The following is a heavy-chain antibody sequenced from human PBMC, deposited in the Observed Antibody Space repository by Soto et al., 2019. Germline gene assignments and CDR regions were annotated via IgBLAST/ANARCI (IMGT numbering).Heavy chain of an antibody. Sequence: ASVKVSCKASGYTFTSYAMHWVRQAPGQRLEWMGWINAGNGNTKYSQKFQGRVTITRDTSASTAYMELSSLRSEDTAVYYCAREERQGRIEVAGRIWWLDPWGQGTLVTVYS. CDR1: GYTFTSYA. D-gene: IGHD6-19*01. J-gene: IGHJ5*02. CDR2: INAGNGNT. V-gene: IGHV1-3*01. CDR3: AREERQGRIEVAGRIWWLDP.